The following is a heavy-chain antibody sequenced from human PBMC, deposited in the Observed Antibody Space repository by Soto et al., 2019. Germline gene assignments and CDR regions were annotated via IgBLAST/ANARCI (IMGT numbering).Heavy chain of an antibody. Sequence: PGGSLRLSCAASGFTFSSYWMSWVRQAPGKGLEWVANTKQDGSEKYYVDSVKGRFTISRDNAKNSLYLQMNSLRAEDTAVYYCERVLAGYIVVVPAAARPVSGYSGYETYYYYYGMDVWGQGNTVTVSS. V-gene: IGHV3-7*03. D-gene: IGHD2-2*01. J-gene: IGHJ6*02. CDR3: ERVLAGYIVVVPAAARPVSGYSGYETYYYYYGMDV. CDR1: GFTFSSYW. CDR2: TKQDGSEK.